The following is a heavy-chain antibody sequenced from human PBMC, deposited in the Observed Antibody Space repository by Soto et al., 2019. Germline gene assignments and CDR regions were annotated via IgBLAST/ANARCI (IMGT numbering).Heavy chain of an antibody. CDR1: GFTFSSYG. J-gene: IGHJ6*02. CDR2: IWYDGSNK. CDR3: ARDTLGYYYYGMDV. V-gene: IGHV3-33*01. D-gene: IGHD3-16*01. Sequence: GGSLRLSCAASGFTFSSYGMHWFRQAPGKGLEWVAVIWYDGSNKYYADSVKGRFTISRDNSKNTLYLQMNSLRAEDTAVYYCARDTLGYYYYGMDVWGQGTTVTVSS.